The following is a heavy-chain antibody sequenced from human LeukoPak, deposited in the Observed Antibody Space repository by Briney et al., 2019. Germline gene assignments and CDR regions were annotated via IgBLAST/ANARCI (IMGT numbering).Heavy chain of an antibody. D-gene: IGHD1-26*01. V-gene: IGHV3-23*01. CDR3: AKVTVGATFAFDY. Sequence: GGSLRVSCAASGFTFSNFAMSWVRQAPGKGLECVSTISRNGGSTYYTDSVKGRFTISRDNSKNILYLQMNSLRADDTAVYFCAKVTVGATFAFDYWGQGTLVTVSS. CDR1: GFTFSNFA. CDR2: ISRNGGST. J-gene: IGHJ4*02.